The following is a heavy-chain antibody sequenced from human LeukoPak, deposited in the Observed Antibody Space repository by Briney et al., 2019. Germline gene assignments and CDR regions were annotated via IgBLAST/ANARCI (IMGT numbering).Heavy chain of an antibody. D-gene: IGHD2-2*01. J-gene: IGHJ3*02. CDR1: GDSISRGSYS. V-gene: IGHV4-61*02. CDR2: IYTSGSP. Sequence: SETLSLTCTVSGDSISRGSYSWSWIRQPAGKGLEWIGLIYTSGSPNYNPSLKSRVAMSVDTSKNQFSLKLSSVTAADTAVYYCAREVIVVVPAAQGAFDIWGQGTMVTVSS. CDR3: AREVIVVVPAAQGAFDI.